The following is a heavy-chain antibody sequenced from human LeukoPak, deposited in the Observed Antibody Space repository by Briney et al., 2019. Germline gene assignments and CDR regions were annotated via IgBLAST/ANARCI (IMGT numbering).Heavy chain of an antibody. CDR2: IIPVLNIT. CDR3: ARDQGLTAPPPYGLDV. D-gene: IGHD5-18*01. J-gene: IGHJ6*02. CDR1: GGTFSTSA. V-gene: IGHV1-69*04. Sequence: SVKVPCKTSGGTFSTSAITWVRQAPGQGLEWMGRIIPVLNITTYAQRFQGRVTITADTSTSTVYMELSSLRSEETAVYYCARDQGLTAPPPYGLDVWGQGTTVIVSS.